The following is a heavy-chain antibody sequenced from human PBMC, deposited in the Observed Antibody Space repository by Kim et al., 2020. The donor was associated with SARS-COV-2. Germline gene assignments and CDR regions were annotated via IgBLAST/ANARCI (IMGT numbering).Heavy chain of an antibody. Sequence: GGSLRLSCAASGFTFSSYAMHWVRQAPGKGLEWVAVISYDGSNKYYADSVKGRFTISRDNSKNTLYLQMNSLRAEDTAVYYCASPTRIAAAGTFQPRDDYYYYYGMDVWGQGTTVTVSS. CDR3: ASPTRIAAAGTFQPRDDYYYYYGMDV. J-gene: IGHJ6*02. CDR1: GFTFSSYA. V-gene: IGHV3-30*04. CDR2: ISYDGSNK. D-gene: IGHD6-13*01.